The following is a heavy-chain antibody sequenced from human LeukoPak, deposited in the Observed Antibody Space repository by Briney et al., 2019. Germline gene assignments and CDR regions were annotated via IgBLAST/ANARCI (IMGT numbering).Heavy chain of an antibody. V-gene: IGHV3-66*02. CDR3: ACGYSYTNMDV. D-gene: IGHD5-18*01. Sequence: GGSLRLSCAASGFTVSSNYMSWVRQAPGKGLEWVSVIYSGGSTYYADSVKGRFTISRDNSKNTLYLRMNSLRAEDTAVYYCACGYSYTNMDVWGKGTTVTVSS. CDR2: IYSGGST. J-gene: IGHJ6*03. CDR1: GFTVSSNY.